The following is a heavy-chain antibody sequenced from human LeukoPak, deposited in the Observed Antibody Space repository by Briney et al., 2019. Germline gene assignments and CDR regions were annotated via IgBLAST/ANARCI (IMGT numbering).Heavy chain of an antibody. D-gene: IGHD3-3*01. CDR2: ISSSSSSYI. J-gene: IGHJ4*02. CDR1: GFTFSSYS. Sequence: GGSLRLSCAASGFTFSSYSMNWVRQAPGNGLEWVSSISSSSSSYIYYADSVKGRFTISRDNAKNSLYLQMNSLRAEDTAVYYCARGIGITIFGVVPDYWGQGTLVTVSS. V-gene: IGHV3-21*01. CDR3: ARGIGITIFGVVPDY.